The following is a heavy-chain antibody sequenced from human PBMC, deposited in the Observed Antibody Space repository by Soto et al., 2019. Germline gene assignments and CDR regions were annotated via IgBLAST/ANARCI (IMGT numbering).Heavy chain of an antibody. D-gene: IGHD3-10*01. Sequence: GGSLRLSCAASGFTFSSYSMNWVRQAPGKGLEWVSSISSSSSYIYYADSVKGRFTISRDNAKNSLYLQMNSLRAEDTAVYYCARISGMVRGVQEIYYYYYMDVWGKGTTVTVSS. CDR1: GFTFSSYS. CDR3: ARISGMVRGVQEIYYYYYMDV. V-gene: IGHV3-21*01. CDR2: ISSSSSYI. J-gene: IGHJ6*03.